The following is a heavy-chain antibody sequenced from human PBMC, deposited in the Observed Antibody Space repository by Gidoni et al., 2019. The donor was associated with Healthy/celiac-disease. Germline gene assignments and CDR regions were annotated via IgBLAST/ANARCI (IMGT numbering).Heavy chain of an antibody. CDR1: GGSISSGSNY. D-gene: IGHD2-2*01. CDR2: ISTSGST. Sequence: QVQLQESGPGLVKPSQTLFLTCTVSGGSISSGSNYWSWIRQPAGKGLEWIVRISTSGSTNYNPSLKSRVTISVGTSKNQLSLKLISVTAAETAVYYCARGGSRGAFDIWGQGTMVTVSS. CDR3: ARGGSRGAFDI. V-gene: IGHV4-61*02. J-gene: IGHJ3*02.